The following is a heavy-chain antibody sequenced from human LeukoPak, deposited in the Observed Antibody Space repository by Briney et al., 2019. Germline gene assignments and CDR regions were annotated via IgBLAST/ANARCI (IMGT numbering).Heavy chain of an antibody. V-gene: IGHV4-39*07. CDR3: AKDLRQVAKVAFDY. D-gene: IGHD2-15*01. J-gene: IGHJ4*02. CDR2: IYYSGST. CDR1: GGSISSSSYY. Sequence: SETLSLTCTVSGGSISSSSYYWGWIRQPPGKGLEWIGSIYYSGSTYYNPSLKSRVTISVDTSKNQFSLKLSSVTAADTAVYYCAKDLRQVAKVAFDYWGQGTLVTVSS.